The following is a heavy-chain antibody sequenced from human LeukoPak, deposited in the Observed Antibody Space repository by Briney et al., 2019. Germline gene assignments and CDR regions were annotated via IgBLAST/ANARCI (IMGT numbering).Heavy chain of an antibody. CDR1: GFTFSSYA. D-gene: IGHD3-9*01. Sequence: GGSLRLSCAASGFTFSSYAMKWVRQAPGKGLEWVSAISGNGDNTYYADFVKGRFTISRDNSKNTLYPQMNSLRVEDTAVYYCAKGRSYDILTGYSPGFDSWGQGTLVTVSS. CDR3: AKGRSYDILTGYSPGFDS. CDR2: ISGNGDNT. V-gene: IGHV3-23*01. J-gene: IGHJ4*02.